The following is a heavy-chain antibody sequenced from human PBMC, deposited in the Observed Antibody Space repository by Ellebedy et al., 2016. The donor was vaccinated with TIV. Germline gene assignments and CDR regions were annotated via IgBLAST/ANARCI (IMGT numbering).Heavy chain of an antibody. D-gene: IGHD1-20*01. V-gene: IGHV3-53*01. J-gene: IGHJ3*02. CDR1: GFTVSYTY. CDR3: ARRITGTYGDDALEI. CDR2: IHTGGDT. Sequence: GGSLRLSCAASGFTVSYTYMSWVRQAPGKGLEWVSVIHTGGDTYYADSVKGRFTISRDSSKNTLYLQMNSLSAEDTAVYYCARRITGTYGDDALEIWGQGTMVTVSS.